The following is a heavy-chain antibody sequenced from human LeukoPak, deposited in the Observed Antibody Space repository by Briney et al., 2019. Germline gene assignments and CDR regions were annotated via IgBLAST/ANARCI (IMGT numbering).Heavy chain of an antibody. CDR2: TKSRADGGTA. J-gene: IGHJ6*02. CDR3: TTEVVASTPNIFYYSAMDV. CDR1: RFRFNDAW. D-gene: IGHD5-12*01. V-gene: IGHV3-15*01. Sequence: SLTLSCAASRFRFNDAWMNWVRQAPGKGLEWVGRTKSRADGGTADYAAPVRGRFTISRDDSKNTLYLQMNSLKTEDTAVYYCTTEVVASTPNIFYYSAMDVWGQGTTVTASS.